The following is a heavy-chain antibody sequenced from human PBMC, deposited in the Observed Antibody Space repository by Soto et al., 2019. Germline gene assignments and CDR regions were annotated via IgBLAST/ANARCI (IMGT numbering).Heavy chain of an antibody. D-gene: IGHD3-3*01. J-gene: IGHJ4*02. V-gene: IGHV3-64*01. CDR3: ARVRYYDFWSGYYFDY. CDR1: GFTFSSYA. Sequence: EVQLVESGGGLVQPGGSLRLSCAASGFTFSSYAMHWVRQAPGKGLEYVSAISSNGGSTYYANSVKGRFTISRDNSKNTLYLQMGSLRAEDMAVYYCARVRYYDFWSGYYFDYWGQGTPVTVSS. CDR2: ISSNGGST.